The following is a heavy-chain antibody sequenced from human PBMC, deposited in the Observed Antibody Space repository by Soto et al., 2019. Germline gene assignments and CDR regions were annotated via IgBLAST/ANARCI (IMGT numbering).Heavy chain of an antibody. D-gene: IGHD4-4*01. J-gene: IGHJ2*01. Sequence: GASLKSSGKGSGDSFSSYRIGRVRQKHWKGLEWMGIIYPGDSDTRYSPSFQGQVTISADKSISTDYLQWSSLKASDTAMYYCARRAQGRTTTLNWYFDLWGRGTLVTVTS. V-gene: IGHV5-51*01. CDR3: ARRAQGRTTTLNWYFDL. CDR1: GDSFSSYR. CDR2: IYPGDSDT.